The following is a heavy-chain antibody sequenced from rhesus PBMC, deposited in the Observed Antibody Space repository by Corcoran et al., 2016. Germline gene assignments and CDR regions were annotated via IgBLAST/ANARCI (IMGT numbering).Heavy chain of an antibody. D-gene: IGHD1-20*01. CDR2: NNSGGGST. V-gene: IGHV3S5*01. CDR1: GFTFSSYG. J-gene: IGHJ1*01. CDR3: AKDGGSWNNPEYFEF. Sequence: EVQLVETGGGLVQPGGSLKLSCAASGFTFSSYGMSWVRQAPGKGLEWVSANNSGGGSTNYSDSVKGRFTISRDNSKNTLSLQMNSLGAEDTAVYYCAKDGGSWNNPEYFEFWGQGALVTVSS.